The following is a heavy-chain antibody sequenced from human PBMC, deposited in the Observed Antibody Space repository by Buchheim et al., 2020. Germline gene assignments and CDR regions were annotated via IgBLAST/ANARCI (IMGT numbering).Heavy chain of an antibody. CDR1: GYTFTSYD. J-gene: IGHJ6*03. CDR3: ARSYPYVAGYDYLYYYYMDV. Sequence: QVQLVQSGAEVKKPGASVKVSCNASGYTFTSYDINWVRQATGQGLEWMGWMNPNSGNTGYAQKFQGRVTMTRHTSISTASMELGSLRSEDTAVYYCARSYPYVAGYDYLYYYYMDVWGKGTT. CDR2: MNPNSGNT. D-gene: IGHD2/OR15-2a*01. V-gene: IGHV1-8*01.